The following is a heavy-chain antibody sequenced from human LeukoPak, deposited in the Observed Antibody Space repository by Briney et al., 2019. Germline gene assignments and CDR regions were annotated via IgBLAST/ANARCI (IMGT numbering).Heavy chain of an antibody. V-gene: IGHV4-34*01. CDR3: ARSVSYYYGMDV. J-gene: IGHJ6*02. Sequence: KPSETLSLTCAVYGGSFSGYYWSWIRQPPGKGLEWIGEINHSGSTNYNPSLESRVTISVDTSKNQFSLKLSSVTAADTAVYYCARSVSYYYGMDVWGQGTTVTVSS. D-gene: IGHD3-16*01. CDR2: INHSGST. CDR1: GGSFSGYY.